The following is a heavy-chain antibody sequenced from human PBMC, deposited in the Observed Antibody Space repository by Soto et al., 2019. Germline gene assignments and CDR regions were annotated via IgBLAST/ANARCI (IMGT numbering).Heavy chain of an antibody. CDR2: ISHSGST. Sequence: SETLSLTCAVYGGSFSGYYWSWIRQPPGKGLEWIGEISHSGSTNYNPSLKSRVTISVDTSKNQFSLKLSSVTAADTAVYYCARGALGYCSGGSCFALDYWGQGTLVTVSS. CDR1: GGSFSGYY. J-gene: IGHJ4*02. D-gene: IGHD2-15*01. V-gene: IGHV4-34*01. CDR3: ARGALGYCSGGSCFALDY.